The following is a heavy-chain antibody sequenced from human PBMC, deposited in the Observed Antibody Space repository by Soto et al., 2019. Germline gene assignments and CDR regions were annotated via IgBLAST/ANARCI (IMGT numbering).Heavy chain of an antibody. Sequence: PGESLKISCKGSGYSFTSYWIGWVRQMPWKGLEWMGIIYPGDSDTRYSPSFQGQVTISADKSISTAYLQWSSLKASDTAMYYCAVNWGSAAPEGAYFDYWGQGTLVTVSS. CDR2: IYPGDSDT. CDR3: AVNWGSAAPEGAYFDY. CDR1: GYSFTSYW. D-gene: IGHD7-27*01. J-gene: IGHJ4*02. V-gene: IGHV5-51*01.